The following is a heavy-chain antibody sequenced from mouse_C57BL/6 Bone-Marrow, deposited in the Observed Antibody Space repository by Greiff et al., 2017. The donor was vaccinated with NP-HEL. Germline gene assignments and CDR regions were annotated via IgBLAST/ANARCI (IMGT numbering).Heavy chain of an antibody. CDR1: GFTFSDYG. CDR3: ARETDWDLFAY. J-gene: IGHJ3*01. Sequence: EVHLVESGGGLVKPGGSLKLSCAASGFTFSDYGMHWVRQAPEKGLEWVAYISSGSSTIYYADTVKGRFTISRDNAKNTLFLQMTSLRSEDTAMYYCARETDWDLFAYWGQGTLVTVSA. V-gene: IGHV5-17*01. CDR2: ISSGSSTI. D-gene: IGHD4-1*01.